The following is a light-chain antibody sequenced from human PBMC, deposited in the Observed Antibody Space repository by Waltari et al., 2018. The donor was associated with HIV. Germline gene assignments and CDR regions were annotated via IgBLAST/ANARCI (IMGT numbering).Light chain of an antibody. CDR3: SSYTSSSTPYV. V-gene: IGLV2-14*01. J-gene: IGLJ1*01. CDR2: EVS. Sequence: QSALTQPASVSGSPGQSLTLSCTGTSSDVGGYNYASWYQQHPGKAPKLMIYEVSNRPSGVSNRFSGSKSGNTASLTISGLQAEDEADYYCSSYTSSSTPYVFGTGTKVTVL. CDR1: SSDVGGYNY.